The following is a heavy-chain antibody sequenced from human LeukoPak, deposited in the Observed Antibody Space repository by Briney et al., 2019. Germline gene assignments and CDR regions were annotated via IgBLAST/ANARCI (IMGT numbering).Heavy chain of an antibody. CDR2: ISGSGGST. V-gene: IGHV3-23*01. J-gene: IGHJ4*02. D-gene: IGHD5-18*01. CDR1: GFTFSSYA. Sequence: GGPLRLSCAASGFTFSSYAVSWVRQAPGKGLEWVSTISGSGGSTYYAVSVKGRFTISRDSSKNTLYLQMNSLRAEDTAVYYCAKGIHFGYSYGYSFDYWGQGTLVTVSS. CDR3: AKGIHFGYSYGYSFDY.